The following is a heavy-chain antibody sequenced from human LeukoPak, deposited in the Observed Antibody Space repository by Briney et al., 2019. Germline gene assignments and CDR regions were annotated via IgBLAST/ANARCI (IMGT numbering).Heavy chain of an antibody. D-gene: IGHD6-13*01. CDR2: INHSGST. V-gene: IGHV4-34*01. J-gene: IGHJ6*02. Sequence: SETLSLTCAVYGGSFSGYYWSWIRQPPGKGLEWIGEINHSGSTNYNPSLKSRVTISVDTSKNQFSLKLSSVTAADTAVYHCARLRLRIAAAGTSYYGMDVWGQGTTVTVSS. CDR3: ARLRLRIAAAGTSYYGMDV. CDR1: GGSFSGYY.